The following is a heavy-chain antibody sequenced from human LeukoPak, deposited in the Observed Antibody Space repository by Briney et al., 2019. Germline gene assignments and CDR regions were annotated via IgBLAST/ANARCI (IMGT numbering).Heavy chain of an antibody. CDR2: ITTNGAST. V-gene: IGHV3-11*04. D-gene: IGHD3-16*01. CDR1: GFIFSDYY. J-gene: IGHJ4*02. Sequence: GGSLRLSCAASGFIFSDYYMTWVRQAPGKGLEWISYITTNGASTYYANSVKGRFTISRDNAKNSLYLQMNSLRAEDTAVYYCARLGEKADFDYWGQGTLVTVSS. CDR3: ARLGEKADFDY.